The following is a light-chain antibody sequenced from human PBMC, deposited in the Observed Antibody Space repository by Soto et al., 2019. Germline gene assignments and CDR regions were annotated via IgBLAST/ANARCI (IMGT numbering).Light chain of an antibody. CDR1: QSISTY. Sequence: DIRLTQSPSSLSASVGDRFTISCRASQSISTYVMWYHQKPGKAPNLLIYGASSLQNGVPSRFAGIGSVTEFTLTITSLKPEDFGTYYCQQSSITTRSFGQGTKVEI. CDR2: GAS. V-gene: IGKV1-39*01. CDR3: QQSSITTRS. J-gene: IGKJ1*01.